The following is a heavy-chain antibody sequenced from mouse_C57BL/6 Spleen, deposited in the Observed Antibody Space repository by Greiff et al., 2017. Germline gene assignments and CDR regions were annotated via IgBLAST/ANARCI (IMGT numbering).Heavy chain of an antibody. V-gene: IGHV1-64*01. D-gene: IGHD4-1*01. CDR2: IHPNSGST. CDR3: AREEWVYNWDYFDY. Sequence: QVQLQQPGAELVKPGASVKLSCTASGYTFTSYWMHWVKQRPGQGLEWIGMIHPNSGSTNYNEKFKSKATLTVDNSSSTAYMQLSSLTSEDSAVYYCAREEWVYNWDYFDYWGQGTTLTVSS. J-gene: IGHJ2*01. CDR1: GYTFTSYW.